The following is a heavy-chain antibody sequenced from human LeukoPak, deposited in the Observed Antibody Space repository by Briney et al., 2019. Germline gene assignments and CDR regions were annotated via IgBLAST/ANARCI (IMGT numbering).Heavy chain of an antibody. CDR3: ATGTKYYYDSSGYSGWFDP. CDR1: GASISSYY. V-gene: IGHV4-4*07. D-gene: IGHD3-22*01. CDR2: LYTSGST. J-gene: IGHJ5*02. Sequence: PSETLSLTCTVSGASISSYYWTWIRQPAGKGLEWIGHLYTSGSTNYNPSLKSRVTMSVDTSKNQFSPKLSSVTAADTAVYYCATGTKYYYDSSGYSGWFDPWGQGTLVTVSS.